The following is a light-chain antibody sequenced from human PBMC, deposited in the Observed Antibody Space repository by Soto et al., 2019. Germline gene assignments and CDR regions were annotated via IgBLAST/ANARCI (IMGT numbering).Light chain of an antibody. CDR1: ESISGK. Sequence: EIVMTQSPATPSVSPGEGATLSCRASESISGKLAWYQQKPGQAPRLLIYGASTRATGIPARFSGSGSGREFTLTISSLQSEDFAVYYCQQYNNWLTWTFGQGTKVDIK. CDR3: QQYNNWLTWT. CDR2: GAS. V-gene: IGKV3-15*01. J-gene: IGKJ1*01.